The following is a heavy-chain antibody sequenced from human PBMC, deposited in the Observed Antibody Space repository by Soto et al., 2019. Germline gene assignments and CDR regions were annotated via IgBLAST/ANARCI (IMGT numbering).Heavy chain of an antibody. CDR2: INHSGST. V-gene: IGHV4-34*01. Sequence: QVQLQQWGAGLLKPSETLSLTCAVYGGSFSGYYWSWIRQPPGKGLEWIGEINHSGSTNYNPSLKSRVTISVDTSKNQFSLKLSSVTAADTAVYYCASSVRGYDILTGYHKFWGQGTLVTVSS. J-gene: IGHJ4*02. CDR1: GGSFSGYY. D-gene: IGHD3-9*01. CDR3: ASSVRGYDILTGYHKF.